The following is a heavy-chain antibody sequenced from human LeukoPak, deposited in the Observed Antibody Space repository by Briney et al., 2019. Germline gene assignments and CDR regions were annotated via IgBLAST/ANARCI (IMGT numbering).Heavy chain of an antibody. CDR1: GFTFSNYA. CDR2: ISGHGDIT. J-gene: IGHJ6*02. V-gene: IGHV3-23*01. D-gene: IGHD3-22*01. CDR3: ARVPDYYDSSGASSKYYYGLDV. Sequence: GGSLRLSCAASGFTFSNYALSWVRQAPGKGLEWVSTISGHGDITYYADSLKGRFTISRDNAKNSLYLRVHSLRPEDTAIYYCARVPDYYDSSGASSKYYYGLDVWGRGTTVTVSS.